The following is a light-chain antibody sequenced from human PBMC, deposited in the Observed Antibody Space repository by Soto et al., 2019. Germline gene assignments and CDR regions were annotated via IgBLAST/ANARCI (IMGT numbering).Light chain of an antibody. J-gene: IGKJ3*01. CDR3: MQALQTPFT. CDR2: LGS. V-gene: IGKV2-28*01. CDR1: QSLLYSNGYNY. Sequence: DVVMTQSPLSLPVTPGEPASISCRSSQSLLYSNGYNYLDWYVQKPGQSPQLLHYLGSYRASGVPDRLSGSGSGTDFTLEISRVEAEDVGVYYCMQALQTPFTFGPGTKVDIK.